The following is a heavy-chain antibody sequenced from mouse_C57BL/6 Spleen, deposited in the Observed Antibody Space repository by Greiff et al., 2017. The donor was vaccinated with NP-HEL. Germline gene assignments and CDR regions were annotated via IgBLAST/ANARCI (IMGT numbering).Heavy chain of an antibody. J-gene: IGHJ1*03. CDR1: GYTFTSYW. CDR2: IDPSDSYT. CDR3: ARSETGDWYFDV. V-gene: IGHV1-69*01. D-gene: IGHD4-1*01. Sequence: VQLQQSGAELVMPGASVKLSCKASGYTFTSYWMHWVKQRPGQGLEWIGEIDPSDSYTNYNQKFKGKSTLTVDKSSSTAYMQLSSLTSEDSAVYYCARSETGDWYFDVWGTGTTVTVSS.